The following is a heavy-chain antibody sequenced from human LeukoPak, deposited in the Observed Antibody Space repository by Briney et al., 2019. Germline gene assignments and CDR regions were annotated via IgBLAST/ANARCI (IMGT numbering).Heavy chain of an antibody. CDR2: IKQDGSEK. Sequence: PGGSLRLSCAASGFTFSSYWMAWVRQAPGKGLERVANIKQDGSEKYYVESVKGRLTISRDNAKNSLYLQMNRLRAEDTAVYYCARDLSWTAMDYWGQGTLVTVSS. CDR1: GFTFSSYW. D-gene: IGHD5-18*01. CDR3: ARDLSWTAMDY. J-gene: IGHJ4*02. V-gene: IGHV3-7*01.